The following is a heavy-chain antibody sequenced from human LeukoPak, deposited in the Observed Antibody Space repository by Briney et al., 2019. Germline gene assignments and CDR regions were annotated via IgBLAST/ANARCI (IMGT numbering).Heavy chain of an antibody. Sequence: GGSLRLSCAVSGFTFSSYRMNWVRQAPGKGLEWVSSISSSSSYIYYEDSVKGRFTISRDNAKNSLYLQMNSLRAEDTAVYYCAKDQGAIGYFQHWGQGTLVTVSS. CDR3: AKDQGAIGYFQH. CDR2: ISSSSSYI. V-gene: IGHV3-21*01. D-gene: IGHD1-26*01. CDR1: GFTFSSYR. J-gene: IGHJ1*01.